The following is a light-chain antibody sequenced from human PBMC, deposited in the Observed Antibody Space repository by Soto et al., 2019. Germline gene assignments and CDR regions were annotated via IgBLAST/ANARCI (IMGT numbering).Light chain of an antibody. CDR3: SSYTSSSTLWV. CDR2: DVS. Sequence: QSALTQPDSVSGSPGQSITISCTGTSSDVGGYNYVSWYQQHPGKAPKLMIYDVSNRPSGVSNRFSGSKSGNTASLTISGFQAEDEADYYCSSYTSSSTLWVFGEGTKLTVL. V-gene: IGLV2-14*01. J-gene: IGLJ3*02. CDR1: SSDVGGYNY.